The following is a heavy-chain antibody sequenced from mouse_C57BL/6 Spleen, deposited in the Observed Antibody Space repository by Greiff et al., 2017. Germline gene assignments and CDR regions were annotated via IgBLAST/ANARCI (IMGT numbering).Heavy chain of an antibody. Sequence: EVQLQESGGGLVKPGGSLKLSCAASGFTFSSYAMSWVRQTPEKRLEWVATISDVGSYSYYPDNVKGRFTISRDNAKNNLYLQVRHLKSEDTAMYYCAREVSGYYFDDWGQGTTLTVSS. J-gene: IGHJ2*01. CDR1: GFTFSSYA. CDR3: AREVSGYYFDD. V-gene: IGHV5-4*01. D-gene: IGHD1-3*01. CDR2: ISDVGSYS.